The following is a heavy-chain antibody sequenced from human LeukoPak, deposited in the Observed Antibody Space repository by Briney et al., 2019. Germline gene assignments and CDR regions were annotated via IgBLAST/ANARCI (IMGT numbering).Heavy chain of an antibody. CDR3: ARAHRISVRGDPTSYFDY. Sequence: SETLSLTSTVSGGSISSYYWSWIRQPPGKGLEWIGYIYYSGSTNYNPSLKSRVTISVDTSKNQFSLKLSSVTAADTAVYYCARAHRISVRGDPTSYFDYWGQGTLVTVSS. D-gene: IGHD3-10*01. J-gene: IGHJ4*02. CDR1: GGSISSYY. CDR2: IYYSGST. V-gene: IGHV4-59*01.